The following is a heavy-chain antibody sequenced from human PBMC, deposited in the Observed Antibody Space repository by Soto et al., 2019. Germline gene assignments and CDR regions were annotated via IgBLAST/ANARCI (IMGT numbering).Heavy chain of an antibody. CDR3: AREGPPNWFDP. Sequence: GVCLRLSCAASGFTFSSYAMHWVRQAPGKGLEWVAVISYDGSNKYYADSVKGRFTISRDNSKNTLYLQMNSLRAEDTAVYYCAREGPPNWFDPWGQGTLVTVSS. J-gene: IGHJ5*02. CDR1: GFTFSSYA. V-gene: IGHV3-30-3*01. CDR2: ISYDGSNK.